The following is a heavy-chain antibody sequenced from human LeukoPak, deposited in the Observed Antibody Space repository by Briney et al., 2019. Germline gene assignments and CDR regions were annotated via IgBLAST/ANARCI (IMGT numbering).Heavy chain of an antibody. CDR1: GGSISSYY. J-gene: IGHJ5*02. CDR2: IYYSGST. V-gene: IGHV4-59*01. CDR3: ARGIVVVPAAIRRWWFDP. Sequence: PSETLSLTCTVSGGSISSYYWSWIRQPPGKGPEWIGYIYYSGSTNYNPSLKSRVTISVDTSKNQFSLKLSSVTAADTAVYYCARGIVVVPAAIRRWWFDPWGQGTLVTVSS. D-gene: IGHD2-2*02.